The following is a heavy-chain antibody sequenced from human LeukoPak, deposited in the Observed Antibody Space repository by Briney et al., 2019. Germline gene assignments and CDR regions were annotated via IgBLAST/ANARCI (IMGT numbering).Heavy chain of an antibody. Sequence: ASVTVSCTASGYTFTSYDINWVRQATGQGLEWMGWMNPNSGNTGYAQKFQGRVTMTRNTSISTAYMELSSLRSEDTAVYYCARTVVVPAAIHYYYYMDVWGKGTTVTVSS. V-gene: IGHV1-8*01. D-gene: IGHD2-2*02. CDR1: GYTFTSYD. CDR3: ARTVVVPAAIHYYYYMDV. CDR2: MNPNSGNT. J-gene: IGHJ6*03.